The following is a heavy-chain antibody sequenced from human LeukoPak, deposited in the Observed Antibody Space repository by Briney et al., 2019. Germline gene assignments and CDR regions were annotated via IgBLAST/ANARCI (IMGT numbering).Heavy chain of an antibody. CDR1: GFTFTSSA. Sequence: SVKVSCKASGFTFTSSAVQWVRQARGQRLEWIGWIVVGSGNTNYAQKFQERVTITRDMSTSTAYMELSSLRSEDTAVYYCAAAKTDGYNLDYFDYWGQGTLVTVSS. CDR3: AAAKTDGYNLDYFDY. D-gene: IGHD5-24*01. J-gene: IGHJ4*02. V-gene: IGHV1-58*01. CDR2: IVVGSGNT.